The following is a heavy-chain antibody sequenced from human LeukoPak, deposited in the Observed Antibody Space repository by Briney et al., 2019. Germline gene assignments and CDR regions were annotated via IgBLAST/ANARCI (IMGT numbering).Heavy chain of an antibody. CDR1: GFTFSSNW. CDR2: INEDGSTT. V-gene: IGHV3-74*01. J-gene: IGHJ4*02. D-gene: IGHD1-26*01. Sequence: GGSLRLSCAAPGFTFSSNWMHWVRQAPGKGLVWVSRINEDGSTTNYADSVKGRSTIFRDNAKNTLYLQMNSLRAEDTAVYYCVRDLGGRSGHWGQGTLVTVSS. CDR3: VRDLGGRSGH.